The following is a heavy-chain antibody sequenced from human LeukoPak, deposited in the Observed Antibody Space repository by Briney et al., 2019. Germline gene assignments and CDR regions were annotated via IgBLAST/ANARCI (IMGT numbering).Heavy chain of an antibody. Sequence: GRSLRPSCAASGFTFSSYAMHWVRQAPGKGLEWVAVISYDGSNKYYADSVKGRFTISRDNSKNTLYLQMNSLRAEDTAVYYWARAQSGYCSSTSCYPVSYWGQGTLVTVSA. V-gene: IGHV3-30-3*01. CDR1: GFTFSSYA. CDR2: ISYDGSNK. J-gene: IGHJ4*02. D-gene: IGHD2-2*01. CDR3: ARAQSGYCSSTSCYPVSY.